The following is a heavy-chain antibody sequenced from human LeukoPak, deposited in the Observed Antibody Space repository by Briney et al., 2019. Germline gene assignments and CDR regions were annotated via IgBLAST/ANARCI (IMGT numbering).Heavy chain of an antibody. D-gene: IGHD3-22*01. CDR1: GFTFGSYA. CDR3: AKVPTRYYYDSSGFNWFDP. V-gene: IGHV3-23*01. Sequence: GGSLRLSCAASGFTFGSYAMSWVRQAPGKGLEWVSAISGSGGSTYYADSVKGRFTISRDNSKNTLYLQMNSLRAEDTAVYYCAKVPTRYYYDSSGFNWFDPWGQGTLVTVSS. J-gene: IGHJ5*02. CDR2: ISGSGGST.